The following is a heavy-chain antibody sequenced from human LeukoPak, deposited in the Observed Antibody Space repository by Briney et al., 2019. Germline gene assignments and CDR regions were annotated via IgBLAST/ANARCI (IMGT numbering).Heavy chain of an antibody. D-gene: IGHD3-10*01. CDR3: AKVQTYYYGSGSYLDY. CDR1: GSTFSSYA. Sequence: GGSLRLSCAASGSTFSSYAMSWVRQAPGKGLEWVSAISGSGGSTYYADSVKGRFTISRDNSKNTLYLQMNSLRAEDTAVYYCAKVQTYYYGSGSYLDYWGQGTLVTVSS. J-gene: IGHJ4*02. CDR2: ISGSGGST. V-gene: IGHV3-23*01.